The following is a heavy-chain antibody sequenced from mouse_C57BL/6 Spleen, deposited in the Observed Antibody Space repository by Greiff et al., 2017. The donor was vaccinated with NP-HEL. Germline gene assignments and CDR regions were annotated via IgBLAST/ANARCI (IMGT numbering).Heavy chain of an antibody. J-gene: IGHJ4*01. CDR3: ARDYDYGVRYYAMDY. CDR2: IYPGDGDT. Sequence: QVQLKQSGPELVKPGASVKISCKASGYAFSSSWMNWVKQRPGKGLEWIGRIYPGDGDTNYNGKFKGKATLTADKSSSTAYMQLSSLTSEDSAVYFCARDYDYGVRYYAMDYWGQGTSVTVSS. CDR1: GYAFSSSW. D-gene: IGHD2-4*01. V-gene: IGHV1-82*01.